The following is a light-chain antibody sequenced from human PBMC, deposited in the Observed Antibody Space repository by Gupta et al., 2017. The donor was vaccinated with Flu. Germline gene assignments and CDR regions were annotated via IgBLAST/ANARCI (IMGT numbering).Light chain of an antibody. J-gene: IGKJ1*01. Sequence: ATLSVSPGERATLSCRASQSVSSNLAWYQQQPGQAPRLLLYGAATRATGIPARFSGSGCGTEFTLTISSLQSEDFAVDYCHQYNNWPPGTFGQGTKVEIK. V-gene: IGKV3-15*01. CDR3: HQYNNWPPGT. CDR2: GAA. CDR1: QSVSSN.